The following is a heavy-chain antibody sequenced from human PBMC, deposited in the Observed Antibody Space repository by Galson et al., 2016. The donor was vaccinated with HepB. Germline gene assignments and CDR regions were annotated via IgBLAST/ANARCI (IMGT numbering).Heavy chain of an antibody. Sequence: TLSLTCTVSGGSISSGGYYWSWIRQHPGKGLEWIGYIYYSGRTYYNPTLKSRITIAVDTSKNQFSLKLSSVTAADTAVYYCARESSAYNLVGTFDFWGQGTMVTVSS. CDR2: IYYSGRT. V-gene: IGHV4-31*03. CDR1: GGSISSGGYY. D-gene: IGHD5-24*01. J-gene: IGHJ4*02. CDR3: ARESSAYNLVGTFDF.